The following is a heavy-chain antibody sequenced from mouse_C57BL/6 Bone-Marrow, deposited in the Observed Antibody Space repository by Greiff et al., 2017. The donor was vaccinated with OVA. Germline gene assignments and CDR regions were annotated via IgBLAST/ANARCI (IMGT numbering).Heavy chain of an antibody. CDR2: ISGGGGNT. V-gene: IGHV5-9*01. D-gene: IGHD1-1*01. CDR3: ARQDTTVVAYWYFDV. J-gene: IGHJ1*03. Sequence: EVKVEESGGGLVKPGGSLKLSCAASGFTFSSYTMSWVRQTPEKRLEWVATISGGGGNTYYPDSVKGRFTISRDNAKNTLYLQMSSLRSEDTALYYCARQDTTVVAYWYFDVWGTGTTVTVSS. CDR1: GFTFSSYT.